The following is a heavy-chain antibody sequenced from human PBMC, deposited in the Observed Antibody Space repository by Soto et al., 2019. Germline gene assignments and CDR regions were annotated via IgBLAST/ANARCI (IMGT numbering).Heavy chain of an antibody. CDR3: ARGDWNYDLDY. D-gene: IGHD1-7*01. V-gene: IGHV4-31*02. J-gene: IGHJ4*02. Sequence: SETLSLTCTVSGCSISSGGYYWSWIRQHPGKGLEWIGYIYYSGSTYYNPSLKSRVTISVDTSKNQFSLKLSSVTAADTAVYYCARGDWNYDLDYWGQGTLVTVSS. CDR1: GCSISSGGYY. CDR2: IYYSGST.